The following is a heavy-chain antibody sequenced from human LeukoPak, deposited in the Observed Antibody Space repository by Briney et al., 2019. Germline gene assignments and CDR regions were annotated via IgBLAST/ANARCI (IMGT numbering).Heavy chain of an antibody. CDR3: AKKYYYDSSGPEGAFDI. J-gene: IGHJ3*02. Sequence: GGSLTLSCTVSGFTFSSDAMSWGWLGPGTGLGLVSAICGCGGSRSYANSVKGRFTISRDNSNTPMYLQMNSVRAEDTDVYYCAKKYYYDSSGPEGAFDIWGQGTMVTVSS. CDR2: ICGCGGSR. V-gene: IGHV3-23*01. D-gene: IGHD3-22*01. CDR1: GFTFSSDA.